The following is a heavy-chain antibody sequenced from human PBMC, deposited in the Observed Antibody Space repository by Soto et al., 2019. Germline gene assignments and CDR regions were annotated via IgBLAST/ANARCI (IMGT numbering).Heavy chain of an antibody. CDR3: ARDFRCIVSACLEGLDALDV. CDR1: GFTFSNYA. CDR2: ISSNGGST. J-gene: IGHJ6*02. D-gene: IGHD2-8*01. V-gene: IGHV3-64*04. Sequence: PGGSLRLSCSASGFTFSNYAMHWVRQAPGRGLEFLSSISSNGGSTYYADSVKGRFTISRDNSKNTLYLQMNSLRADDTAVYYFARDFRCIVSACLEGLDALDVWGQGTTVTVS.